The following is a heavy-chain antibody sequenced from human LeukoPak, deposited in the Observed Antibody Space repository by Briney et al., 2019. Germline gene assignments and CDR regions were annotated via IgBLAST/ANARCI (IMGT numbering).Heavy chain of an antibody. V-gene: IGHV4-31*03. Sequence: PSETLSLTCTVSGGSISSGGYYWSWIRQHPGKGLEWIGYIYYSGSTYYNPSLKSRVTISVDTSKNQFSLKLSSVTAADTAVYYCARDSWFGELTWGQGTLVTVSS. CDR1: GGSISSGGYY. J-gene: IGHJ5*02. CDR3: ARDSWFGELT. CDR2: IYYSGST. D-gene: IGHD3-10*01.